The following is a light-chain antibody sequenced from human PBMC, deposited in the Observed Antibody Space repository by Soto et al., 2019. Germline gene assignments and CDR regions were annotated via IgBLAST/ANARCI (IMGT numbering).Light chain of an antibody. Sequence: DIQMTQSPSSLSASVGDRVTITCRASQSIRNYVSWYQQKPGKAPKFLIYVASPLQSEVPSRFSGSGSGTHFTITISSLQPEDFATYYRQQSYSSPYTCGAGTKLQIK. V-gene: IGKV1-39*01. CDR3: QQSYSSPYT. J-gene: IGKJ2*01. CDR2: VAS. CDR1: QSIRNY.